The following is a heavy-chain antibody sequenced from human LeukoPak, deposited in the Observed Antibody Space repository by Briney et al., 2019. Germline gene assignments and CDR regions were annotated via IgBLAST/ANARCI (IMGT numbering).Heavy chain of an antibody. CDR3: ARGGMIVVDDY. D-gene: IGHD3-22*01. CDR2: ISSSGSTI. CDR1: GFTFSSYE. V-gene: IGHV3-48*03. J-gene: IGHJ4*02. Sequence: GGSLRLSCAASGFTFSSYEMNWVRQAPGKGLEWVSYISSSGSTIYYADSVKGRVTISRDNAKNSLYLQMSSLRAEDTAVYYCARGGMIVVDDYWGQGTLVTVSS.